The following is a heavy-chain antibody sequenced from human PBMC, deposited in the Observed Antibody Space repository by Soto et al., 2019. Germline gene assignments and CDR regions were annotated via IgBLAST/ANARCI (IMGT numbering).Heavy chain of an antibody. CDR1: GFTFSSYG. D-gene: IGHD2-15*01. CDR2: ISYDGSNK. V-gene: IGHV3-30*03. CDR3: ATEISVVAATATGAPWLDP. J-gene: IGHJ5*02. Sequence: GGSLRLSCAASGFTFSSYGMHWVRQAPGKGLEWVAVISYDGSNKYYADSVKGRFTISRDNSKNTLYLQMNSLRAEDTAVYYCATEISVVAATATGAPWLDPWGQGTLVTVSS.